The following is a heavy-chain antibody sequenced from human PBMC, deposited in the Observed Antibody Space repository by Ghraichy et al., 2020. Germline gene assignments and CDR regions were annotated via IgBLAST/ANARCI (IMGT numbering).Heavy chain of an antibody. CDR2: IIPIFGTA. CDR1: GGTFSSYA. CDR3: HLAARIPREYYYYGMDV. Sequence: SVKVSCKASGGTFSSYAISWVRQAPGQGLEWMGGIIPIFGTANYAQKFQGRVTITADESTSTAYMELSSLRSEDTAVCYCHLAARIPREYYYYGMDVWGQGTTVTASS. D-gene: IGHD6-6*01. V-gene: IGHV1-69*13. J-gene: IGHJ6*02.